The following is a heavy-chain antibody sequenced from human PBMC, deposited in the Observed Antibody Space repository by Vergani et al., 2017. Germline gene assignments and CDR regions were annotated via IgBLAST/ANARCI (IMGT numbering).Heavy chain of an antibody. CDR1: GFTFSSYS. D-gene: IGHD2-2*01. CDR3: ARRGSVVGAFDI. Sequence: EVQLLESGGGLVQPGGSLRLSCAASGFTFSSYSMNWVRQAPGKGLEWVSSISSSSSYIYYADSVKGRFTISRDNAKNSLYLQMNSLRAEDTAVYYCARRGSVVGAFDIWGQGTMVTVSS. CDR2: ISSSSSYI. V-gene: IGHV3-21*01. J-gene: IGHJ3*02.